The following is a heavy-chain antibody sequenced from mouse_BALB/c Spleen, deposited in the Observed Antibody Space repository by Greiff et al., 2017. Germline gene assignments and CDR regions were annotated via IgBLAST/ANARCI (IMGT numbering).Heavy chain of an antibody. D-gene: IGHD1-1*01. Sequence: VQLQQSGAELVRPGALVKLSCKASGFNIKDYYMHWVKQRPEQGLEWIGWIDPENGNTIYDPKFQGKASITADTSSNTAYLQLSSLTSEDTAVYYCASYYGSSYHYWGQGTTLTVSS. V-gene: IGHV14-1*02. CDR3: ASYYGSSYHY. CDR1: GFNIKDYY. J-gene: IGHJ2*01. CDR2: IDPENGNT.